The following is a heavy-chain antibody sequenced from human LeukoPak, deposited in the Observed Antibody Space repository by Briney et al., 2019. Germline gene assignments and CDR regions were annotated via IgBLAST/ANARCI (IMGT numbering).Heavy chain of an antibody. CDR2: IKQDGSEE. D-gene: IGHD5-18*01. J-gene: IGHJ4*02. CDR3: AREVAAAVATHFDF. CDR1: GFTFISYW. Sequence: GGSLRLSCAASGFTFISYWMSWVRQAPGKGLEWVANIKQDGSEEYYVDSVKGRFIISRDNAKKSLYLQMNSLRAEDTAVYYCAREVAAAVATHFDFWGQGTLVTVSS. V-gene: IGHV3-7*04.